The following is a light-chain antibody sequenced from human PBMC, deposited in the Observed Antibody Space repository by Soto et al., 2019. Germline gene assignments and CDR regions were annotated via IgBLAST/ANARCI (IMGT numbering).Light chain of an antibody. Sequence: QSALTQPASVSGSPGQSIAISCTGTSGDVCAYDYVSWYQHHPDKAPKLMIYEVSNRPSGVSDRFSGSKSVYTATLTISGLQAEDEADYYCASHTTSDTRVFGTGTKVTVL. CDR3: ASHTTSDTRV. J-gene: IGLJ1*01. V-gene: IGLV2-14*01. CDR2: EVS. CDR1: SGDVCAYDY.